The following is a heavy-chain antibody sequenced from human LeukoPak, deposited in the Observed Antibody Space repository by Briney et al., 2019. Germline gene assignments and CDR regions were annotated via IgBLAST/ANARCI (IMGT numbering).Heavy chain of an antibody. CDR2: IYYSGST. V-gene: IGHV4-59*08. J-gene: IGHJ6*02. Sequence: SETLSLTCTVSGGSISSYYWSWIRQPPEKGLEWIGYIYYSGSTNYNPSLKSRVTISVDTSKNQFSLKLSSVTAADTAVYYCASTRGSALPLGMDVWGQGTTVTVSS. D-gene: IGHD2-2*01. CDR3: ASTRGSALPLGMDV. CDR1: GGSISSYY.